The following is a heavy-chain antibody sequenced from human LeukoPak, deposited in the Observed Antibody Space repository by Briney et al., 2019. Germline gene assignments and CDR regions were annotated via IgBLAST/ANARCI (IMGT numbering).Heavy chain of an antibody. V-gene: IGHV3-21*01. D-gene: IGHD3-9*01. CDR1: GSTFSSYS. Sequence: GGSLRLSCAASGSTFSSYSMNWVRQAPGKGLEWVSSISSSSSYIYYADSVKGRFTISRDNAKNSLYLQMNSLRAEDTAVYYCARVVAQYYDILTGYYKYYYGMDVWGQGTTVTVSS. CDR2: ISSSSSYI. CDR3: ARVVAQYYDILTGYYKYYYGMDV. J-gene: IGHJ6*02.